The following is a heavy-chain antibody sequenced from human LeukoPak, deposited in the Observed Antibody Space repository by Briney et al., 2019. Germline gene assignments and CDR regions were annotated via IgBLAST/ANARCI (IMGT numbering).Heavy chain of an antibody. Sequence: ASVEVSCKASGYTFTGYYMHWVRQAPGQGLEWMGWINPNSGGTNYAQKFQGRVTMTRDTSISTAYMELSRLRSDDTAVYYCARDLRYFDWLLRPAAIYDYWGQGTLVTVSS. J-gene: IGHJ4*02. D-gene: IGHD3-9*01. CDR1: GYTFTGYY. CDR3: ARDLRYFDWLLRPAAIYDY. CDR2: INPNSGGT. V-gene: IGHV1-2*02.